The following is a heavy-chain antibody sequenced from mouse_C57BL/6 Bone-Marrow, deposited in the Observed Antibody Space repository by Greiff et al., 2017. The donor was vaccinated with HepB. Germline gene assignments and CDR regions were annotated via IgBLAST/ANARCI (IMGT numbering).Heavy chain of an antibody. V-gene: IGHV1-78*01. CDR1: GYTFTDHT. D-gene: IGHD2-4*01. CDR3: AVYYDYENWYFDV. J-gene: IGHJ1*03. CDR2: IYPRDGST. Sequence: VQLQQSDAELVKPGASVKISCKVSGYTFTDHTIHWMKQRPEQGLEWIGYIYPRDGSTKYNEKFKGKATLTADKSSSTAYMQLNSLTSEDSAVYFCAVYYDYENWYFDVWGTGTTVTVSS.